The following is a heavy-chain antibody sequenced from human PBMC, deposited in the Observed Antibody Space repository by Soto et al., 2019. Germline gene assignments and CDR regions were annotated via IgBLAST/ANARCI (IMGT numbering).Heavy chain of an antibody. Sequence: SETLSLTCTVSGGSISSGGYYWSWIRQHPGKGLEWIGYIYYSGSTYYNPSLKSRVTISVDTSKNQFSLKLSSVTAADTAVYYCARAVPVLLFLDYWGQGTLVTVSS. V-gene: IGHV4-31*03. J-gene: IGHJ4*02. CDR1: GGSISSGGYY. D-gene: IGHD3-3*01. CDR2: IYYSGST. CDR3: ARAVPVLLFLDY.